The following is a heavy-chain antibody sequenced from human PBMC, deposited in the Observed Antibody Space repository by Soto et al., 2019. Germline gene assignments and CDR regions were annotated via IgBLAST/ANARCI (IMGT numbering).Heavy chain of an antibody. Sequence: QVQLVQSGAEVKKPGSSVKVSCKTSGGTFSSYAISWVRQAPGQGLEWMGGFIPIFDTANDAQKVQGRGTITADESTSTAYMELSSLSPEDTAVYYCARHDCISSSCYYYYYYSMDVWGQGATVTVSS. D-gene: IGHD2-2*01. CDR3: ARHDCISSSCYYYYYYSMDV. V-gene: IGHV1-69*12. CDR2: FIPIFDTA. J-gene: IGHJ6*02. CDR1: GGTFSSYA.